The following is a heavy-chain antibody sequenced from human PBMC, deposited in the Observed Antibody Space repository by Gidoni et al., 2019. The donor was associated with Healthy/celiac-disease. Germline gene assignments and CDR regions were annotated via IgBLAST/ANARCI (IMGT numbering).Heavy chain of an antibody. Sequence: EVQLVESGGGWVKPGGSLRLSCAAYGFTFSNAWMSWVRQAPGKGLEWVGRIKSKTDGGTTDYAAPVKGRFTISRDDSKNTLYLQMNSLKTEDTAVYYCTTRGDFWSGYDYWGQGTLVTVSS. D-gene: IGHD3-3*01. V-gene: IGHV3-15*01. CDR1: GFTFSNAW. J-gene: IGHJ4*02. CDR2: IKSKTDGGTT. CDR3: TTRGDFWSGYDY.